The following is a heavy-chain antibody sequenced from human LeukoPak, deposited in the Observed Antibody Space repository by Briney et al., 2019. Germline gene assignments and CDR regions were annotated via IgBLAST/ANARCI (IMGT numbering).Heavy chain of an antibody. Sequence: GGSLRLSCAASGFTFSSYSMNWVRQAPGKGLEWVSVMYIGGNTYYADSVKGRFTIFRDDSTNSLYLQMNNLRADDTAVYYCARALGNCFDSWGQGTLVTVSS. V-gene: IGHV3-53*01. CDR3: ARALGNCFDS. D-gene: IGHD6-13*01. J-gene: IGHJ4*02. CDR1: GFTFSSYS. CDR2: MYIGGNT.